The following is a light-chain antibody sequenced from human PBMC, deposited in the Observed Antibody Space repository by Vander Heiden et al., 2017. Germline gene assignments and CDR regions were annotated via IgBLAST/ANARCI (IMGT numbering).Light chain of an antibody. CDR3: HQYDRSPRT. V-gene: IGKV3-20*01. J-gene: IGKJ4*01. Sequence: EIVLTQSPPTLSLSPGERPTLSCRASQRVGGNSLAWYQQKRGQAPRLLIYAASRRATGIPYRFSGSGSGTDFSLTISRLEPEDFAVYYCHQYDRSPRTFGQGTEVEIK. CDR1: QRVGGNS. CDR2: AAS.